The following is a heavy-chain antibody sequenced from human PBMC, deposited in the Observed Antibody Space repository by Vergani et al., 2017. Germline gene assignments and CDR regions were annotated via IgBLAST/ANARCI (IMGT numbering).Heavy chain of an antibody. CDR2: ISSSSSYT. V-gene: IGHV3-11*05. CDR1: GFTVSSNY. Sequence: VQLVESGGGLVQPGGSLRLSCAASGFTVSSNYMSWVRQAPGKGLEWVSYISSSSSYTNYADSVKGRFTISKDNAKNSLYLQMNSLRAEDTAVYYCARGSGVFDYWGQGTLVTVSS. D-gene: IGHD3-10*01. J-gene: IGHJ4*02. CDR3: ARGSGVFDY.